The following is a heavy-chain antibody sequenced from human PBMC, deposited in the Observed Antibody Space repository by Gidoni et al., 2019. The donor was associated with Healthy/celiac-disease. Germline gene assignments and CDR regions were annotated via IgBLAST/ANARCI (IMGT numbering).Heavy chain of an antibody. CDR3: AKDKVAKYFDY. Sequence: QVQLVESGGGVVQPGRSLRLHCAASGFTFSSYGMHWVRQAPGKGLGWVAVRSYDGSNKYYADSVKGRFTISRDNSKNTLYLQMNSLRAEDTAVYYCAKDKVAKYFDYWGQGTLVTVSS. V-gene: IGHV3-30*18. CDR2: RSYDGSNK. CDR1: GFTFSSYG. J-gene: IGHJ4*02. D-gene: IGHD2-15*01.